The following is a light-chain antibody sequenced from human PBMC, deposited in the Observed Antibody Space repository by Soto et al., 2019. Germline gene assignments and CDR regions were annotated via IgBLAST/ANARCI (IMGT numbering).Light chain of an antibody. V-gene: IGKV3-15*01. J-gene: IGKJ1*01. CDR2: GAS. CDR3: QQYNNWPPTWT. Sequence: EIVMTQSPVTLSVSPGERATLSCRASQSVSSNLAWYQQKPGQAPRLLIYGASTRATGIPARFSGSGSGREFTLTISSLQSEDFAVYYCQQYNNWPPTWTFGQGTKVEIK. CDR1: QSVSSN.